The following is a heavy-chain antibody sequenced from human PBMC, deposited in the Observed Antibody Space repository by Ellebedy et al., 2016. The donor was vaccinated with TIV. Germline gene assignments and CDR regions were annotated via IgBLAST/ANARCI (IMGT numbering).Heavy chain of an antibody. CDR3: ARDQWLGRAYYFDS. J-gene: IGHJ4*02. V-gene: IGHV3-7*01. D-gene: IGHD6-19*01. Sequence: GGSLRLSCVASGFTFSNYWMSWVRQAPGKGLEWVANIKQDASERYYVDSVKGRFSISRDNAKNLIYLQMNSLRDEDTAVYYCARDQWLGRAYYFDSWGQGILLIVSS. CDR1: GFTFSNYW. CDR2: IKQDASER.